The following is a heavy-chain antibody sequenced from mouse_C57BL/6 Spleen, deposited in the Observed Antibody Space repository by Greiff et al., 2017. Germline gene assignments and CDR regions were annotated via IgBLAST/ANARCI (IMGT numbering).Heavy chain of an antibody. CDR2: IYPGNSDT. V-gene: IGHV1-5*01. Sequence: VQLQQSGTVLARPGASVKMSCKTSGYTFTSYWMHWVKQRPGQGLEWIGAIYPGNSDTSYNQKFKGKAKLTAVTSASTAYMELSSLTNEDSAVYYCTRPMTTVAYFDYWGQGTTLTVSS. J-gene: IGHJ2*01. D-gene: IGHD1-1*01. CDR3: TRPMTTVAYFDY. CDR1: GYTFTSYW.